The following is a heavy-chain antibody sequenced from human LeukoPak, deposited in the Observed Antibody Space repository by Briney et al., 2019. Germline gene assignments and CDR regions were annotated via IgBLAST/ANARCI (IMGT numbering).Heavy chain of an antibody. Sequence: ASVKVSCKVSGYTLTELSMHWVRQAPGKGLEWMGGFDPEDGETIYAQKFQGRVTMTEDTSTDTAYMELSSLRSEDTAVYYCATLSGSYSLHYYYYYMTSGAKGPRSPSP. CDR2: FDPEDGET. CDR1: GYTLTELS. D-gene: IGHD1-26*01. J-gene: IGHJ6*03. V-gene: IGHV1-24*01. CDR3: ATLSGSYSLHYYYYYMTS.